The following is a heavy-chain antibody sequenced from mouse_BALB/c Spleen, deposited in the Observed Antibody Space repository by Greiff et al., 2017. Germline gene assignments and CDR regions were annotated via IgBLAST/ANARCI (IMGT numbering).Heavy chain of an antibody. CDR2: IRLKSNNYAT. D-gene: IGHD1-1*01. CDR1: GFTFSNYW. J-gene: IGHJ3*01. CDR3: TRGGYYGSSQAWFAY. V-gene: IGHV6-6*02. Sequence: VQLKQSGGGLVQPGGSMKLSCVASGFTFSNYWMNWVRQSPEKGLEWVAEIRLKSNNYATHYAESVKGRFTISRDDSKSSVYLQMNNLRAEDTGIYYCTRGGYYGSSQAWFAYWGQGTLVTVSA.